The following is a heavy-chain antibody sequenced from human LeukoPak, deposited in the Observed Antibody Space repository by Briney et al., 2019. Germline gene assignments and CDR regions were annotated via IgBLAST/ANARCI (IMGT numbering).Heavy chain of an antibody. Sequence: GGSLRLSCAASGFTFNNYAMSWVRQAPGKGLEWGSGISGSGSSTYHVDSVKGRFTISRDNSKNTLYLQMNAPRAEDTAVYYCAKDRTFDWLPNDYWGQGTLVTVSS. CDR2: ISGSGSST. J-gene: IGHJ4*02. CDR1: GFTFNNYA. V-gene: IGHV3-23*01. CDR3: AKDRTFDWLPNDY. D-gene: IGHD3-9*01.